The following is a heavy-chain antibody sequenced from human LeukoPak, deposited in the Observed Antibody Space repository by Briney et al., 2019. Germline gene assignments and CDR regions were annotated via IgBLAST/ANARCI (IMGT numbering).Heavy chain of an antibody. CDR1: GFTFSSYD. Sequence: GGSLRLSCTASGFTFSSYDMHWVRQEKGKGLEWISAISVGGDPYYIDSVKGRFTISRENAKNSFYLQMNSLTVGDTVVYYCAGQARPGAAEGAFDIWGQGTMVTVSS. CDR2: ISVGGDP. J-gene: IGHJ3*02. CDR3: AGQARPGAAEGAFDI. V-gene: IGHV3-13*05. D-gene: IGHD2-2*01.